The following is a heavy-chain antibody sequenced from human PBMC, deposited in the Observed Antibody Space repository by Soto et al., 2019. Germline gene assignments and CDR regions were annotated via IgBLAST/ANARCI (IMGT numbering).Heavy chain of an antibody. J-gene: IGHJ4*02. CDR3: ARGREYYDSSGYHYYFDY. Sequence: SETLSLTCTVSGGSISSYYWSWIRQPPGKGLEWIGYIYFTGSTNYNPSLKSRVTISVDTSKIQFSLKLSSVTAADTAVYYCARGREYYDSSGYHYYFDYWGQGTLVTVSS. V-gene: IGHV4-59*01. D-gene: IGHD3-22*01. CDR1: GGSISSYY. CDR2: IYFTGST.